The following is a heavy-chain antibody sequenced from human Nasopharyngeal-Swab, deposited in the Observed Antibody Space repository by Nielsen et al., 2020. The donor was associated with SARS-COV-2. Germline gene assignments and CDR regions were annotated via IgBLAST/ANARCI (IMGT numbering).Heavy chain of an antibody. CDR3: AKDLDYYDSSGYYGNAFDI. V-gene: IGHV3-23*03. CDR1: GFTFSIYE. D-gene: IGHD3-22*01. J-gene: IGHJ3*02. CDR2: IYSGGSST. Sequence: GESLKISCTASGFTFSIYEMNWVRQAPGKGLEWVSVIYSGGSSTYYADSVKGRFTISRDNSKNTLYLQMNSLRAEDTAVYYCAKDLDYYDSSGYYGNAFDIWGQGTMVTVSS.